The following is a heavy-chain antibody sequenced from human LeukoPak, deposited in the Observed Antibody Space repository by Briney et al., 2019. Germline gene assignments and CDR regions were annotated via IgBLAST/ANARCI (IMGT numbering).Heavy chain of an antibody. CDR1: GYTFTSYA. V-gene: IGHV1-3*03. D-gene: IGHD3-10*01. CDR2: INAGNGNT. J-gene: IGHJ4*02. Sequence: GASVKVSCKASGYTFTSYAMHWVRQAPGQRLEWMGWINAGNGNTKYSQEFQGRVTITRDTSASTAYMELSSLRSEDMAVYYCARSEPYYYGSGSYYLDYWGQGTLVTVSS. CDR3: ARSEPYYYGSGSYYLDY.